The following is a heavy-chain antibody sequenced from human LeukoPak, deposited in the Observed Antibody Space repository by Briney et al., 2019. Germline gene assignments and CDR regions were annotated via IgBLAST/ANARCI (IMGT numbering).Heavy chain of an antibody. D-gene: IGHD2-2*01. V-gene: IGHV3-74*01. J-gene: IGHJ3*02. Sequence: GGSLRLSCVASGFTFSSYWMHWVRQAPGKGLVWVSRINSDGSTTNYADSVKGRFTISRDNAKNSLYLQMNSLRAEDTALYYCAKGGYCSSTSCPEDAFDIWGQGTMVTVSS. CDR2: INSDGSTT. CDR3: AKGGYCSSTSCPEDAFDI. CDR1: GFTFSSYW.